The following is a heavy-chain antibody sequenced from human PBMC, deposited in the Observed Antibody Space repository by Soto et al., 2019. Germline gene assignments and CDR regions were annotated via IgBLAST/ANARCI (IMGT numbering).Heavy chain of an antibody. V-gene: IGHV3-11*05. Sequence: QVQLVESGGGLVKPGGSLRLSCAASGFSFSDYYMSWIRQTPGKGLEWLSYISSGSSYTNYADSVGGRFTISRANVKNLVYLQMTSLTAEDKAVYYCARDRGDGDYVGSFDFWGQGTLVTVSS. D-gene: IGHD4-17*01. CDR2: ISSGSSYT. J-gene: IGHJ4*02. CDR3: ARDRGDGDYVGSFDF. CDR1: GFSFSDYY.